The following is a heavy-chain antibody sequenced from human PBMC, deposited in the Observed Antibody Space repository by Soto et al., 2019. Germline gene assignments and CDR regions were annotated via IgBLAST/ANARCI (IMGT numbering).Heavy chain of an antibody. J-gene: IGHJ6*03. CDR2: ISRGGPT. Sequence: EVQLVESGGGLIQPGGSLRLSCAASGFSVSDTYMAWVRQAPGKGPEWVSLISRGGPTYYADSVRGRFTISRDNSKNTIYLKRNSLRAEDPAVYYGARDDGYCGGGCLFGGMDVGAKGTTVPVSS. V-gene: IGHV3-53*01. CDR3: ARDDGYCGGGCLFGGMDV. D-gene: IGHD2-21*02. CDR1: GFSVSDTY.